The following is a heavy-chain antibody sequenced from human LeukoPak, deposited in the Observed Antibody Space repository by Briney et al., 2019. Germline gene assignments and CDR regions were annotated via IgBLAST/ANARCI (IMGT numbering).Heavy chain of an antibody. CDR1: GYTFTSHY. CDR3: ARGRIGRGYSYGFMVY. D-gene: IGHD5-18*01. CDR2: INPSGGST. J-gene: IGHJ4*02. V-gene: IGHV1-46*01. Sequence: ASVKVSCKASGYTFTSHYMHWVRQAPGQGLEWMGIINPSGGSTSYAQKFQGRVTMTRNTSISTAYMELSSLRSEDTAVYYCARGRIGRGYSYGFMVYWGQGTLVTVSS.